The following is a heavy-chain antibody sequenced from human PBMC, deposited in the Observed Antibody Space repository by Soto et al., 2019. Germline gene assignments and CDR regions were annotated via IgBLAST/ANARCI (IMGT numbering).Heavy chain of an antibody. CDR3: ARVASVISLDS. V-gene: IGHV3-21*01. CDR1: GFSFDDYA. Sequence: WGSLRLSCAASGFSFDDYALTWFRQAPGKGLEWVSSISAESTHIYYADSVKGRFTISRDNAENSLYLHMNTLRADDTAVYYCARVASVISLDSWGQGTRVTVSS. CDR2: ISAESTHI. J-gene: IGHJ4*02. D-gene: IGHD2-21*01.